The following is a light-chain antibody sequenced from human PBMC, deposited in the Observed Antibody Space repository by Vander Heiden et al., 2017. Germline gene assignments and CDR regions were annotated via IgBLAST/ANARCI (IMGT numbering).Light chain of an antibody. Sequence: QSALHQPASVPGSPAPSLTVSCTGTSSDVGSYNRVSWYQQQPGKAPKLMIYEGSKRPAGVSNRFSGSKSGNTASRTICGLQAEDEADYYCCSYAGSSTWVFGGGTKLTVL. CDR1: SSDVGSYNR. CDR3: CSYAGSSTWV. J-gene: IGLJ3*02. V-gene: IGLV2-23*01. CDR2: EGS.